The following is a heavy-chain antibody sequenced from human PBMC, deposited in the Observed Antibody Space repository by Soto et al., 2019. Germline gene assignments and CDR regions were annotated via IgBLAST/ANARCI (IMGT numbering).Heavy chain of an antibody. V-gene: IGHV5-10-1*04. D-gene: IGHD3-10*01. CDR3: ARGPPYSGSSLVPGDYFYVMDA. CDR2: INPSDSYT. CDR1: GYNFSTFW. J-gene: IGHJ6*02. Sequence: GESLKISCQGSGYNFSTFWISWARQLPGKGLEWMGRINPSDSYTFYSPSFQGQVTLSADKSVNTAYLQWSSLKATDTATFYCARGPPYSGSSLVPGDYFYVMDAWGQGTTVTVSS.